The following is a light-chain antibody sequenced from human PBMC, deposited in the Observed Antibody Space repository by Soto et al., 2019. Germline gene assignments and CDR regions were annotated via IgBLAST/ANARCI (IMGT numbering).Light chain of an antibody. J-gene: IGKJ2*01. CDR1: QNIGSN. CDR2: GAS. V-gene: IGKV3-15*01. Sequence: EVVMTQSPATLSASPGERVILSCRASQNIGSNLAWYQQRPGQAPRLLMYGASTRATETPARFSGSGSATDFTLTISSLQSEDFAVYYCQQYNNWRPYTFGKGTKVDIK. CDR3: QQYNNWRPYT.